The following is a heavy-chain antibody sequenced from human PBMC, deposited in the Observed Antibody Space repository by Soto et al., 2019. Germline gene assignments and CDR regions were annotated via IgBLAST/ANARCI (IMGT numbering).Heavy chain of an antibody. CDR1: GGSISSGGYY. Sequence: SETLSLTCTVSGGSISSGGYYWSWIRQHPGKGLEWIGYIYYSGSTYYNPSLKSRVTISVDTSKNQFSLKLSSVTAADTAVYYCARGPGYYYDSSGYWPFDYWGQGTLVTVSS. CDR3: ARGPGYYYDSSGYWPFDY. V-gene: IGHV4-31*03. J-gene: IGHJ4*02. D-gene: IGHD3-22*01. CDR2: IYYSGST.